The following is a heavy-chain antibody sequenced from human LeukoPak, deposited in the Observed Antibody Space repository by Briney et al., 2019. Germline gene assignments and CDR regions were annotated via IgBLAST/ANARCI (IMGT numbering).Heavy chain of an antibody. J-gene: IGHJ1*01. CDR1: GFTFSNHW. CDR3: AKGHMTTYFQH. D-gene: IGHD4-11*01. CDR2: IKEDGSGK. Sequence: GGSLRLSCAASGFTFSNHWMSWVRQAPGKGLEWVANIKEDGSGKYYVDSVRGRFTISRDNAKNLVYLQMNSLRAEDSAVYYCAKGHMTTYFQHWGQGTLVTVSS. V-gene: IGHV3-7*01.